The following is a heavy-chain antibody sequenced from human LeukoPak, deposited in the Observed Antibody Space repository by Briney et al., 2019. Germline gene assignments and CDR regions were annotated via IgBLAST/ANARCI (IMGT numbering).Heavy chain of an antibody. CDR1: GGTFSSYA. Sequence: VASVKVSCKASGGTFSSYAISWVRQAPGQALEWMGRIIPILGIANYAQKFQGRVTITADKSTSTAYMELSSLRSEDTAVYYCARSGSYSSDEYFQHWGQGTLVTVSS. CDR2: IIPILGIA. V-gene: IGHV1-69*04. J-gene: IGHJ1*01. D-gene: IGHD3-10*01. CDR3: ARSGSYSSDEYFQH.